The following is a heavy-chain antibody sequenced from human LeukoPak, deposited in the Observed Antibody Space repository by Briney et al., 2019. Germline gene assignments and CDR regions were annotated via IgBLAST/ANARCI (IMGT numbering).Heavy chain of an antibody. CDR1: GFTFSSYA. J-gene: IGHJ4*02. Sequence: PGGSLRLSCAASGFTFSSYAMTWVRQAPGKGLEWVSSITGNGRGTSYGDSVRGRFTVSRDNAKNSLYLQMSSLRAEDTAVYYCARGPYDSSGSNPFFDYWGQGTLVTVSS. D-gene: IGHD3-22*01. V-gene: IGHV3-23*01. CDR3: ARGPYDSSGSNPFFDY. CDR2: ITGNGRGT.